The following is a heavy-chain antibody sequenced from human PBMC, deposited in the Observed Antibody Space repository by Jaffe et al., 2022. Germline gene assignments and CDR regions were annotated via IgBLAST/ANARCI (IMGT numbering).Heavy chain of an antibody. CDR2: IKQDGSEK. D-gene: IGHD4-17*01. CDR1: GFTFSSYW. CDR3: ARDVDYGDHEGFDY. V-gene: IGHV3-7*01. J-gene: IGHJ4*02. Sequence: EVQLVESGGGLVQPGGSLRLSCAASGFTFSSYWMSWVRQAPGKGLEWVANIKQDGSEKYYVDSVKGRFTISRDNAKNSLYLQMNSLRAEDTAVYYCARDVDYGDHEGFDYWGQGTLVTVSS.